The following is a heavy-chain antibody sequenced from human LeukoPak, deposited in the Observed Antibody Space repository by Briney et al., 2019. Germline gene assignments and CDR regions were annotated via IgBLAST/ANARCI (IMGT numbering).Heavy chain of an antibody. J-gene: IGHJ4*02. V-gene: IGHV1-18*01. D-gene: IGHD2-2*01. CDR2: ISAYNGNT. CDR1: GYTFTSYG. CDR3: ARDHGGYCSSISCYVPDFDY. Sequence: ASVKDSCKASGYTFTSYGISWVRQAPGEGLEWMGWISAYNGNTNYAQKLQGRVTMTTDTTTSTAYMELRSLRSDDTAVYYCARDHGGYCSSISCYVPDFDYWGQGTLVTVSS.